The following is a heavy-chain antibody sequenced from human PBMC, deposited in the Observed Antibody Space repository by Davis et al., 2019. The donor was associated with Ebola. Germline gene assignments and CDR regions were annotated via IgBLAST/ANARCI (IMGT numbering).Heavy chain of an antibody. D-gene: IGHD3-10*01. CDR1: GFTFSSYS. Sequence: GESLKISCAASGFTFSSYSMNWVRQAPGKGLEWVSSISSSSSYIYYADSVKGRFTISRDNAKNSLYLQMNSLRAEDTAVYYCARSIGGFGELLYLDAFDIWGQGTMVTVSS. CDR3: ARSIGGFGELLYLDAFDI. V-gene: IGHV3-21*01. CDR2: ISSSSSYI. J-gene: IGHJ3*02.